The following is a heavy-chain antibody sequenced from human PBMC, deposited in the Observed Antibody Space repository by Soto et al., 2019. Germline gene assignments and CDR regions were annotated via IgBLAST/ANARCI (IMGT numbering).Heavy chain of an antibody. Sequence: GGSLRLSCAASGFTFRNNVLSWVRQAPGKGLDWVSGITGNGRDTYYADSVKGRFTISRDNSKNMVFLQMNSLRAEDTDLYYCAKNGLDNSPSAIDSWGPGTLVTVSS. CDR1: GFTFRNNV. D-gene: IGHD2-8*01. CDR2: ITGNGRDT. J-gene: IGHJ4*02. V-gene: IGHV3-23*01. CDR3: AKNGLDNSPSAIDS.